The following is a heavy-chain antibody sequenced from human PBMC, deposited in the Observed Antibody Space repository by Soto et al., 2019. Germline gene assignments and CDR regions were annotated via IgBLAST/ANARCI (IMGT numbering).Heavy chain of an antibody. CDR1: GFIFSDAW. J-gene: IGHJ4*01. CDR3: TTDSLFTGQLVRMDN. V-gene: IGHV3-15*07. D-gene: IGHD3-9*01. CDR2: IKSKTDGGTT. Sequence: GGSLRLSCAASGFIFSDAWINWVRQAPGKGLEWVGRIKSKTDGGTTDFAAPVKGRFAISRDDSIDVVYMEMYSLKTDDTAVYFCTTDSLFTGQLVRMDNWGHGTLVTVSS.